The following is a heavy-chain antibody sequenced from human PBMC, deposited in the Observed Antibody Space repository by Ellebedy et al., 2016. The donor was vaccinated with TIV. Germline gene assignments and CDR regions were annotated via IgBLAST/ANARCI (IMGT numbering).Heavy chain of an antibody. V-gene: IGHV3-48*02. J-gene: IGHJ4*02. D-gene: IGHD3-3*01. CDR3: ARGLWTYSDFWSGR. CDR1: GFIFSTYN. Sequence: GESLKISCAASGFIFSTYNMNWVRQAPGKGLEWVSFISSSGTIFYADSVKGRFTISRDNARDSLYLQMSSLRDEDTAVYYCARGLWTYSDFWSGRWGQGTLVTVSS. CDR2: ISSSGTI.